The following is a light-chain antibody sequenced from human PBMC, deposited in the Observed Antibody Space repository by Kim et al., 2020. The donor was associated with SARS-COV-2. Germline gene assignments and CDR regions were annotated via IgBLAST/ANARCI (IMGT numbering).Light chain of an antibody. CDR3: NSRDSSSNHLV. Sequence: ALGQTVRITCQGDSLRSYYASWYQQKPGQATVLVIYGKNNRPSGIPDRFSASSSGNTASLTITGAQAEDEADYYCNSRDSSSNHLVFGGGTQLTVL. J-gene: IGLJ2*01. V-gene: IGLV3-19*01. CDR1: SLRSYY. CDR2: GKN.